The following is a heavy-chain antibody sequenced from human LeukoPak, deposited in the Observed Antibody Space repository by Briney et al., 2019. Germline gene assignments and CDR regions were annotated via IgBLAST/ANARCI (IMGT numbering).Heavy chain of an antibody. V-gene: IGHV3-33*01. D-gene: IGHD3-10*01. CDR3: ATDAGTYDSGSSYLDS. Sequence: GGSLRLSCAASGFTFSRSGMHWVRQAPGKGLEWVSLIWYDGSKKYYTNSVRGRFTISRDDSKNTLYLQMNSLRAEDTAAYYCATDAGTYDSGSSYLDSWGQGTLVTVSS. J-gene: IGHJ4*02. CDR1: GFTFSRSG. CDR2: IWYDGSKK.